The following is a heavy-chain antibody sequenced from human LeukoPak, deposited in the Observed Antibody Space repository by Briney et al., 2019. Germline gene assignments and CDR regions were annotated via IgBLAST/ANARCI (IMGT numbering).Heavy chain of an antibody. J-gene: IGHJ6*03. CDR2: MNPNSGNT. CDR3: ARGPHSSSWYPYYYYYLDV. D-gene: IGHD6-13*01. CDR1: RYTFTSYD. Sequence: ASVKVSCKACRYTFTSYDINWVRQATGQGLEWMGWMNPNSGNTGYAQKFQGRVTTTRNTSISTAYMELSSLRSEDTAVYYFARGPHSSSWYPYYYYYLDVWGKGTTVTVSS. V-gene: IGHV1-8*01.